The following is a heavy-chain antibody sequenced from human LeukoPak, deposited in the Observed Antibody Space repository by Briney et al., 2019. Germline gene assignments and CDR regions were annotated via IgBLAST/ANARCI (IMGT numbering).Heavy chain of an antibody. CDR1: GFTVSSNY. D-gene: IGHD3-16*01. CDR2: IYSGGST. CDR3: ARERGGLYNWFDP. Sequence: GGSLRLSCAASGFTVSSNYMSWVRQAPGKGLEWVSVIYSGGSTYYADSVMGRFTISRDNSKNTLYLQMNSLRAEDTAVYYCARERGGLYNWFDPWGQGTLVTVSS. V-gene: IGHV3-53*01. J-gene: IGHJ5*02.